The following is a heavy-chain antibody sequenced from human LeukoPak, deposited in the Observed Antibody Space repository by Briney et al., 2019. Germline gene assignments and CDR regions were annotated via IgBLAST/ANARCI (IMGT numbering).Heavy chain of an antibody. CDR1: GDSISSSSYY. Sequence: SETLSLTCTVSGDSISSSSYYWGWIRQPPGKGLEWIGSIYHSGSTYYNPSLKSRVTISVDTSKNQFSLKLSSVTAADTAVYYCARGKPSGSSWYIHNWFDPWGQGTLVTVSS. V-gene: IGHV4-39*07. J-gene: IGHJ5*02. D-gene: IGHD6-13*01. CDR3: ARGKPSGSSWYIHNWFDP. CDR2: IYHSGST.